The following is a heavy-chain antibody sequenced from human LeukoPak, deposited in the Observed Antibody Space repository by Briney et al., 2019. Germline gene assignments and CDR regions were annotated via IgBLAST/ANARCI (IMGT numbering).Heavy chain of an antibody. CDR2: ISTSGGTI. CDR1: GFTFSSYE. Sequence: PGGSLRLSCAASGFTFSSYEMNWVRQAPGKGLEWVSYISTSGGTIYYADSVKGRFTISRDNAKNSLYLQMNSLRAEDTAVYYCAREYYQIGYWGQGTLVTVSS. V-gene: IGHV3-48*03. CDR3: AREYYQIGY. J-gene: IGHJ4*02. D-gene: IGHD2-2*01.